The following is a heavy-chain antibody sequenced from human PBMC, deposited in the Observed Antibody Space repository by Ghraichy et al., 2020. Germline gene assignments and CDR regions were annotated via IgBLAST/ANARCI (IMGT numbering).Heavy chain of an antibody. CDR3: ARAYQSGCFDY. CDR2: IHYSGST. V-gene: IGHV4-59*01. J-gene: IGHJ4*02. CDR1: GGSLRNYY. Sequence: SETLSLTCTVSGGSLRNYYWSWIRQPPGKGLEWIGYIHYSGSTNYNTSLKSRVNISVDKSKNQFSLKENSVTTADTAVYFCARAYQSGCFDYWGQGTLVTVSS. D-gene: IGHD6-19*01.